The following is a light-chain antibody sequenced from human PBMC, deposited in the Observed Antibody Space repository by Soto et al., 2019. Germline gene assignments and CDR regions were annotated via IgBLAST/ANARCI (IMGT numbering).Light chain of an antibody. CDR3: QQYHNWPQT. J-gene: IGKJ1*01. Sequence: EIVLTQSPGTLSLSPGERATLSCRACQSISTYLAWYQQKSGQAPRLLIYDASTRDTGIPARFSGSGSGTEFTLTITSLQSEDFAVYYCQQYHNWPQTFGQGTKVDIK. CDR2: DAS. CDR1: QSISTY. V-gene: IGKV3-15*01.